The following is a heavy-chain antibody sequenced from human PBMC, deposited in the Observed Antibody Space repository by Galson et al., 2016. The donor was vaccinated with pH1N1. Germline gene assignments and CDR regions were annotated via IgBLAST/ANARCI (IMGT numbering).Heavy chain of an antibody. CDR1: GFIFSDYS. J-gene: IGHJ4*02. D-gene: IGHD4-17*01. CDR3: ARLAYGDSFDS. Sequence: SLRLSCAASGFIFSDYSFIWVRQAPGKGLERLSYISTGRRVVQYADSVKGRLTISRDNAQRSVYLQINSLRLEDTAVYHCARLAYGDSFDSWGRGTLVAVSS. V-gene: IGHV3-48*04. CDR2: ISTGRRVV.